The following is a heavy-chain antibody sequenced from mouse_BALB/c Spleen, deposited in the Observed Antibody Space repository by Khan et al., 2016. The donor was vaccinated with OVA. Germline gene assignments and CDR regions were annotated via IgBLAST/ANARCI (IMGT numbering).Heavy chain of an antibody. Sequence: QVQLKQSGPGLVRPSQSLSITCTVSGFTLTTYGIHWVRQSPGKGLEWLGVIRSAGKTDYYAAFITRLSITKDNSKSHVFFIQNSRQTDDNAMYYCARNSYMYDFAYWGQGTPVTVSA. J-gene: IGHJ3*01. CDR1: GFTLTTYG. CDR2: IRSAGKT. D-gene: IGHD2-14*01. V-gene: IGHV2-2*01. CDR3: ARNSYMYDFAY.